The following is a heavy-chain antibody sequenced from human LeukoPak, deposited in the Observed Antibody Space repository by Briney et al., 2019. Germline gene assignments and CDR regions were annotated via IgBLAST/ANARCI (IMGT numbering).Heavy chain of an antibody. CDR1: GGSISSSNYF. Sequence: PSETLSLTCTVSGGSISSSNYFWGWIRQPPGKGLEWIGSIYYSGSTYYNSSLKSRVTISVDTSKNQFSLKLSSVTAADTAVYYCARDPPVGFRFGELNYAFDIWGQGTMVTVSS. CDR3: ARDPPVGFRFGELNYAFDI. D-gene: IGHD3-10*01. CDR2: IYYSGST. J-gene: IGHJ3*02. V-gene: IGHV4-39*07.